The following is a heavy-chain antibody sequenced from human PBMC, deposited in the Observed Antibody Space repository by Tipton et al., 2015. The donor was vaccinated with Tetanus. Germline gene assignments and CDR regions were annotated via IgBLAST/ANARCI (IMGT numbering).Heavy chain of an antibody. CDR3: ARGLERLYCSSTVCHPNWCGP. V-gene: IGHV3-7*01. J-gene: IGHJ5*02. Sequence: SLRLSCATSGFIFNSYGIHWVRQAPGKGLEWVANIKHDGSEKSYVDSVKGRFSVSRDNAKNSLFLQMNSLRVEDTAVYYCARGLERLYCSSTVCHPNWCGPWGQGTLVTVSS. CDR1: GFIFNSYG. D-gene: IGHD2-2*01. CDR2: IKHDGSEK.